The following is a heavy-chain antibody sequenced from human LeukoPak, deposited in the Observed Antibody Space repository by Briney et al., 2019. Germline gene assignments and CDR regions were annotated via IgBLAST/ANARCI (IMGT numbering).Heavy chain of an antibody. Sequence: GGSLRLSCAGSGFTFGGYGMHWFRQTPGKGLEWVAVIAYDGSRAFYADSVKGRFTISRDNSKNTMFVQMDDLRAEDTAVYYCTRYNNDHFDYWGQGTLVTVSS. D-gene: IGHD1-14*01. CDR3: TRYNNDHFDY. CDR1: GFTFGGYG. V-gene: IGHV3-33*01. CDR2: IAYDGSRA. J-gene: IGHJ4*02.